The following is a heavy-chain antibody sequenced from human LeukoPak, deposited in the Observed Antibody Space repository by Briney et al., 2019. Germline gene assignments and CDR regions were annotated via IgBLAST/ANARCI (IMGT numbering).Heavy chain of an antibody. CDR3: ARARGGYSYGPRGVRLYFDY. Sequence: ASVKVSCKASGYTFTGYYMHWVRQAPGQGLEWMGWINPNSGGTNYAQKFQGRVTMTRDTSISTAYMELSRLRSDDTAVYYCARARGGYSYGPRGVRLYFDYWGQGTPVTVSS. CDR2: INPNSGGT. J-gene: IGHJ4*02. D-gene: IGHD5-18*01. CDR1: GYTFTGYY. V-gene: IGHV1-2*02.